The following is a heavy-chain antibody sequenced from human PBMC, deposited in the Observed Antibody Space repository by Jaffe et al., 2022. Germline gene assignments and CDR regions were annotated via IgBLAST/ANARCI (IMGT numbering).Heavy chain of an antibody. V-gene: IGHV4-38-2*01. CDR1: GYSISSGYY. CDR3: ARGPPLRYFDWLPPVLYYFDY. D-gene: IGHD3-9*01. Sequence: QVQLQESGPGLVKPSETLSLTCAVSGYSISSGYYWGWIRQPPGKGLEWIGSIYHSGSTYYNPSLKSRVTISVDTSKNQFSLKLSSVTAADTAVYYCARGPPLRYFDWLPPVLYYFDYWGQGTLVTVSS. CDR2: IYHSGST. J-gene: IGHJ4*02.